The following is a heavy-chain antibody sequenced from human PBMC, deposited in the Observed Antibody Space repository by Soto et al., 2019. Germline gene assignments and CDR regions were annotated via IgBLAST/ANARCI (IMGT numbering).Heavy chain of an antibody. Sequence: PSETLSLTCTVSGGYVSSGSYYWSWIRQPPGKGLEWIGYIYYSGSTNYNPSLKSRVTISVDTSKNQFSLKLSSVTATDTAVYYCARVRDDAFDIWGQGTMVTVSS. J-gene: IGHJ3*02. CDR2: IYYSGST. CDR1: GGYVSSGSYY. CDR3: ARVRDDAFDI. V-gene: IGHV4-61*01.